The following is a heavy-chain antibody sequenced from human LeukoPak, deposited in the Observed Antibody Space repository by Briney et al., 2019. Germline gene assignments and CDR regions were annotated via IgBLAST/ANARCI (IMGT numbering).Heavy chain of an antibody. D-gene: IGHD3-3*01. CDR2: IYYSGST. J-gene: IGHJ5*02. CDR1: GGSISSGGYC. V-gene: IGHV4-31*03. Sequence: SQTLSLTCTVSGGSISSGGYCWSWIRQHPGKGLEWIGYIYYSGSTNYNPSLKSRVTISVDTSKNQFSLKLSSVTAADTAVYYCARDQTPDYDFWSGSLKGNWFDPWGQGTLVTVSS. CDR3: ARDQTPDYDFWSGSLKGNWFDP.